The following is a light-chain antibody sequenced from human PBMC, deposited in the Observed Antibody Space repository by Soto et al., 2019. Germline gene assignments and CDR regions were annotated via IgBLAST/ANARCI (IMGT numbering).Light chain of an antibody. J-gene: IGKJ2*01. V-gene: IGKV1-39*01. CDR2: AAS. CDR1: QSITNY. CDR3: QHSDSSPT. Sequence: DIQMTQSPSSLSASIGDRVTITCRASQSITNYFNWYQQTRGKAPKLLIYAASSLQDGVPARFSGSCSRTDFTLTISSLQPEDFATYYCQHSDSSPTFGQGTKVEIK.